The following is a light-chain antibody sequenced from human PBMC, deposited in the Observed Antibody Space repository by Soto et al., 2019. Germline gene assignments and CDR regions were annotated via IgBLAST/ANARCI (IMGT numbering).Light chain of an antibody. CDR2: TNN. J-gene: IGLJ3*02. V-gene: IGLV1-44*01. CDR1: SSNIGSNT. Sequence: QSVLTQPPSASGTPGQRVTISCSGGSSNIGSNTVNWYQQIPGTAPKLLIYTNNLRPSGVRDRFSGSKSGTSASLAISGLQSDDEADYYCASWDDSVNGLVFGGGTKLTVL. CDR3: ASWDDSVNGLV.